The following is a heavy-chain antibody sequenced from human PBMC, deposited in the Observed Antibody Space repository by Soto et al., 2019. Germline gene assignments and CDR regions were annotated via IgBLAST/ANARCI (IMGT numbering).Heavy chain of an antibody. V-gene: IGHV3-23*01. Sequence: EVQLLESGGGLVQPGGSLRLSCAASGFTFSTYAMSWVRQAPGKGLEWVSAISGTGGSTYYADSVKGRFTISGDNSKITLYRQMNSLRAEDTAVYYCAKNWDTTSSSSSHWGQGTLVTVSS. CDR3: AKNWDTTSSSSSH. CDR1: GFTFSTYA. D-gene: IGHD6-6*01. J-gene: IGHJ4*02. CDR2: ISGTGGST.